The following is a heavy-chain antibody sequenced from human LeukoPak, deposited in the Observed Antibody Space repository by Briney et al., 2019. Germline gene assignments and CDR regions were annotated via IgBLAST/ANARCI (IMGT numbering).Heavy chain of an antibody. CDR3: ARDRNPLGTTGTIDY. J-gene: IGHJ4*02. CDR1: GFTFSSYA. CDR2: MSYDGSNK. D-gene: IGHD1-1*01. V-gene: IGHV3-30*01. Sequence: GGSLRLSCAASGFTFSSYAMHRVRQAPGKGLEWVAVMSYDGSNKYYADSVKGRFTISRDNSKITLYLQMNSLRTEDTAVYYCARDRNPLGTTGTIDYWGQGTLVTVSS.